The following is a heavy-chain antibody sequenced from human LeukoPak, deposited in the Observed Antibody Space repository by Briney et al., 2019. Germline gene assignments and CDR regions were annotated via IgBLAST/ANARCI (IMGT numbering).Heavy chain of an antibody. CDR3: ARHACRWCNVAFDI. CDR2: IYTSGST. Sequence: SETLSLTCTVSGGSISSGSYYWSWIRQPAGKGLEWIGRIYTSGSTNYNPSLKSRVTISVDTSKNQFSLKLSSVTAADTAVYYCARHACRWCNVAFDIWGQGTMVTVSS. CDR1: GGSISSGSYY. V-gene: IGHV4-61*02. D-gene: IGHD2-8*01. J-gene: IGHJ3*02.